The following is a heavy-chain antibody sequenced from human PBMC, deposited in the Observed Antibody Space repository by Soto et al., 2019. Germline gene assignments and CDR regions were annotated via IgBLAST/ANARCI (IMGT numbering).Heavy chain of an antibody. CDR3: ARESSSGWYYFDY. D-gene: IGHD6-19*01. CDR2: IKQDGGEK. V-gene: IGHV3-7*03. Sequence: EVQLVESGGGLVQPGGSLRLSCAASGFTFSSHWMSWVRLAPGKGLEGVANIKQDGGEKYYVDSVKGRFTIPRDNAKNSLDLQMNSLRSEDTAVYYCARESSSGWYYFDYWGQGTLVSVPS. CDR1: GFTFSSHW. J-gene: IGHJ4*02.